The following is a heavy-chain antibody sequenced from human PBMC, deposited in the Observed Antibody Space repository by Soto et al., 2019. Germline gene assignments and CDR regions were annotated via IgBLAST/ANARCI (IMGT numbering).Heavy chain of an antibody. V-gene: IGHV1-46*01. J-gene: IGHJ4*02. CDR2: INPSGGST. D-gene: IGHD3-22*01. CDR3: ARSPPMIGVVNYFDY. Sequence: ASVKVSCKASGYTFTSYYMHWVRHAPGQGLEWMGIINPSGGSTSYAQKFQGRVTMTRDTSTSTVYMELSSLRSEDTAVYYCARSPPMIGVVNYFDYWGQGTLVTVSS. CDR1: GYTFTSYY.